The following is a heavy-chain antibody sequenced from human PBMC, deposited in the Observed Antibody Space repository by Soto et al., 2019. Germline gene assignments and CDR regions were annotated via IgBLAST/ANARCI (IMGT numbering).Heavy chain of an antibody. CDR3: AREGGIAARYDY. J-gene: IGHJ4*02. Sequence: SETLSLTCAVYGGSFSGYYWSWIRQPPGKGLEWIGEINHSGSTNYNPSLKSRVPISVDTSKNQFSLKLSSVTAADTAVYYCAREGGIAARYDYWGQGTLVTVSS. CDR1: GGSFSGYY. D-gene: IGHD6-6*01. CDR2: INHSGST. V-gene: IGHV4-34*01.